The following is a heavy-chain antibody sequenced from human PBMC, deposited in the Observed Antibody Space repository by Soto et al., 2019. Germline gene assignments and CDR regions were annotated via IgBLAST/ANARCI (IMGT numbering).Heavy chain of an antibody. CDR1: GYTFTSYY. CDR2: INPSGGST. V-gene: IGHV1-46*01. J-gene: IGHJ4*02. Sequence: ASVKVSCKASGYTFTSYYMHWVRQAPGQGLEWMGIINPSGGSTSYAQKFQGRVTMTRDTSTSTVYMELSSLRSEDTAVYYCARGASGKTGPGGFDYWGQGTMVTVYS. CDR3: ARGASGKTGPGGFDY. D-gene: IGHD1-26*01.